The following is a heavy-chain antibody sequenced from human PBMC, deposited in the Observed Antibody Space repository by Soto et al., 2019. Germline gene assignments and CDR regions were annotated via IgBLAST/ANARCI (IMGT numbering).Heavy chain of an antibody. D-gene: IGHD3-10*01. V-gene: IGHV3-23*01. Sequence: GGSLRLSCAASGFAFSSHPMSWVRQAPEKGLEWVAGISDGGDLTYNADSVRGRFTISRDNSRNTLYLQMNSLRAEDTAVYYCARRVIGSSRAFDIWGQGTMVTISS. CDR3: ARRVIGSSRAFDI. CDR2: ISDGGDLT. CDR1: GFAFSSHP. J-gene: IGHJ3*02.